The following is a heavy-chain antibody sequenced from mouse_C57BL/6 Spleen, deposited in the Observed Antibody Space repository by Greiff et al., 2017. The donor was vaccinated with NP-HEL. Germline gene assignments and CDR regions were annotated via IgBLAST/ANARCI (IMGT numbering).Heavy chain of an antibody. Sequence: EVQLQESVAELVRPGASVKLSCTASGFNIKNTYMHWVKQRPEQGLEWIGRIDPANGNTKYAPEFQGKATITADTSSNTAYLQLSSLTSEDTAIYYCARMVTTGYYAMDYWGQGTSVTVSS. CDR1: GFNIKNTY. V-gene: IGHV14-3*01. CDR3: ARMVTTGYYAMDY. J-gene: IGHJ4*01. D-gene: IGHD2-2*01. CDR2: IDPANGNT.